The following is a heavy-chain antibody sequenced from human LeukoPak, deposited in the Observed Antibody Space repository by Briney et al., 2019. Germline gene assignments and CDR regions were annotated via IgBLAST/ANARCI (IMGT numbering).Heavy chain of an antibody. V-gene: IGHV4-61*01. CDR2: IYYSGST. Sequence: SETLSLTCTVSGDSVSSGSYYWSWIRQPPGKGLEWIGYIYYSGSTNYNPSLKSRVTISVDTSKNQFSLKLSSVTAADTAVYYCARGGYSSGWYFDYWGQGTLVTVSS. CDR1: GDSVSSGSYY. J-gene: IGHJ4*02. D-gene: IGHD6-19*01. CDR3: ARGGYSSGWYFDY.